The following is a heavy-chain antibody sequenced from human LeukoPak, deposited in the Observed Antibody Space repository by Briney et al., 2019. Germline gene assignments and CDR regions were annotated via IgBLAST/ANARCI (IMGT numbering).Heavy chain of an antibody. Sequence: PGGSLRLSCAASGLTFSWNGMHWVRQAPGKGLEWLAFIQYDGSSKYYADSVKGRFTISRDNAKNTLYLQMNNLRAEDTAVYFCARLWDSSSSRHFDYWGQGTLVTVSS. D-gene: IGHD6-6*01. J-gene: IGHJ4*02. CDR2: IQYDGSSK. V-gene: IGHV3-30*02. CDR1: GLTFSWNG. CDR3: ARLWDSSSSRHFDY.